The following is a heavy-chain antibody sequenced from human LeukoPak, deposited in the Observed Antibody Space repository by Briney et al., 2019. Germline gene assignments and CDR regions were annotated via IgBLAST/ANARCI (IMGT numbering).Heavy chain of an antibody. CDR3: AKDFHLQKYQLLTTYMDV. Sequence: PGGSLRLSCAASGFTFSSYGMHWVRQAPGKGLEWVAFIRYDGSNKYYADSVKGRFTISRDNSKSTLYLQMNSLRAEDTAVYYCAKDFHLQKYQLLTTYMDVWGKGTTVTVSS. J-gene: IGHJ6*03. CDR2: IRYDGSNK. CDR1: GFTFSSYG. V-gene: IGHV3-30*02. D-gene: IGHD2-2*01.